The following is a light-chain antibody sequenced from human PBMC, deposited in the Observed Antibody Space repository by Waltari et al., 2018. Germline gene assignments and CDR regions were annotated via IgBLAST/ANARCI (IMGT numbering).Light chain of an antibody. CDR1: NNDVGAYQY. CDR2: DVT. Sequence: QSALTQPPSASGSRGQSVTISCTGTNNDVGAYQYVSWYQQYPGKAPKLLIYDVTKRPSGVSDRFSGSKSGRTASLTVSGLQPEDEAIYACCSYAGADSLLFGGGTKLTVL. CDR3: CSYAGADSLL. V-gene: IGLV2-8*01. J-gene: IGLJ3*02.